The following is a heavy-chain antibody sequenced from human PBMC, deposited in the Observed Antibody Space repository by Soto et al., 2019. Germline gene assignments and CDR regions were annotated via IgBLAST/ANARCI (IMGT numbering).Heavy chain of an antibody. CDR3: ARAETHYDILTGPFDY. V-gene: IGHV1-46*01. D-gene: IGHD3-9*01. CDR1: GYTFTSYY. J-gene: IGHJ4*02. CDR2: INPSGGST. Sequence: GASVKVSCKASGYTFTSYYMHWVRQAPGQGLEWMGIINPSGGSTSYAQKFQGRVTMTRDTSTSTVYMELSSLRSEDTAVYYCARAETHYDILTGPFDYWGQGTLVTVS.